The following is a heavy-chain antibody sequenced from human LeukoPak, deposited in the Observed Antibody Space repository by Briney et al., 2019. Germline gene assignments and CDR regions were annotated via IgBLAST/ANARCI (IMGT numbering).Heavy chain of an antibody. V-gene: IGHV3-48*01. CDR3: ARRLYYDSSGYPLDY. D-gene: IGHD3-22*01. J-gene: IGHJ4*02. Sequence: GGSLRLSCAASGFTFSSYSMNWVRQAPGKGLEWVSYISSSSSTIYYADSVKGRFTISRDNAKNSLYLQMNSLRAEDTAVYYCARRLYYDSSGYPLDYWGQGTLVTVSS. CDR1: GFTFSSYS. CDR2: ISSSSSTI.